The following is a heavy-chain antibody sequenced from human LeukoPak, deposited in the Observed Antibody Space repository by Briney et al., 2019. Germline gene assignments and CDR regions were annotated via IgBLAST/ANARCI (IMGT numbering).Heavy chain of an antibody. Sequence: ASVKVSCKASGYTFTSYDINWVRQATGQGLEWMGWMNPNSGNTGYAQKFQGRVTMTRNTSISTAYMELSSLRSEDTAGYYCARVGEYSSSWYRGDYYYYYMDVWGKKTTVTVSS. D-gene: IGHD6-13*01. V-gene: IGHV1-8*01. CDR2: MNPNSGNT. CDR1: GYTFTSYD. J-gene: IGHJ6*03. CDR3: ARVGEYSSSWYRGDYYYYYMDV.